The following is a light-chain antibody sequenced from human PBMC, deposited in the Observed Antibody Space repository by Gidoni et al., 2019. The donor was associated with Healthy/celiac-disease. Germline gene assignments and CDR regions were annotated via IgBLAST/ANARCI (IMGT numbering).Light chain of an antibody. CDR1: QSVLYSSNNKNN. V-gene: IGKV4-1*01. CDR2: WAS. J-gene: IGKJ4*01. CDR3: QQYYSTFLT. Sequence: DIVMTQSPDSLAVSLGERATINCKSSQSVLYSSNNKNNLAGYQQQPGQPPQLLIYWASTREAGVPDRFSGSGSGTDVTLTISSLQAEEVAVYYCQQYYSTFLTFGGGTKVEIK.